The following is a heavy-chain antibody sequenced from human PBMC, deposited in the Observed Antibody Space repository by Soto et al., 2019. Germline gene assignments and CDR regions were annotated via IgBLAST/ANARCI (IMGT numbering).Heavy chain of an antibody. V-gene: IGHV3-74*01. D-gene: IGHD4-17*01. J-gene: IGHJ4*02. Sequence: PGGSLRLSCAASGLPLRRGWIHWGRQAPGKGLVWVSHIKSDGSATSYADSVKGRFTISRDDAKNTLYLQMNSLRAEDTALYYCARAAQFNYGGNSGLDYRGQETRVTVSS. CDR1: GLPLRRGW. CDR2: IKSDGSAT. CDR3: ARAAQFNYGGNSGLDY.